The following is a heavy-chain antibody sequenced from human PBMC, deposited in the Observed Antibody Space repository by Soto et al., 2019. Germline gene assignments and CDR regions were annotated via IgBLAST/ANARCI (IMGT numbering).Heavy chain of an antibody. CDR1: GFTFSSYG. J-gene: IGHJ4*02. V-gene: IGHV3-33*01. Sequence: GSLRLSCAASGFTFSSYGMHWVRQAPGKGLEWVAVIWYDGSNEYHVDSVKGRFTISRDNSKNTLYLQMNSLRAEDTAVYFCARNANSGPDYWGQGTLVTVSS. D-gene: IGHD5-12*01. CDR3: ARNANSGPDY. CDR2: IWYDGSNE.